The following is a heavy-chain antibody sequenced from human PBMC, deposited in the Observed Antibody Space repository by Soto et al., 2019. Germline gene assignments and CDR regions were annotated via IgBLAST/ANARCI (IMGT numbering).Heavy chain of an antibody. CDR1: GYTFTNYA. V-gene: IGHV1-3*05. CDR2: INAGNGNT. D-gene: IGHD2-15*01. CDR3: ARGVAPYYFDY. J-gene: IGHJ4*02. Sequence: QVQLVQSGAEEKKPGASVKVSCKASGYTFTNYAIHWVRQAPGQRLEWMGWINAGNGNTKHSQKFQGRVTIPRDTSASTAYMELSSLRSEDTAVYYCARGVAPYYFDYWGQGNLVTVSS.